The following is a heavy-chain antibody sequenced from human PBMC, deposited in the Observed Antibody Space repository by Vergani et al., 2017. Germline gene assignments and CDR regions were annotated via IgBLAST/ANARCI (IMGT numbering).Heavy chain of an antibody. D-gene: IGHD2-15*01. CDR3: ARQDCSGGSCYDPYYFDY. CDR1: GYSLTSYW. V-gene: IGHV5-51*01. Sequence: EVPLVQSGAEVKKPGESLKISCKGSGYSLTSYWIGWVRQMPGKGLEWMGIIYPGDSDTRYSPSFQGQVTISADKSISTAYLQWSSLKASDTAMYYCARQDCSGGSCYDPYYFDYWGQGTLVTVSS. CDR2: IYPGDSDT. J-gene: IGHJ4*02.